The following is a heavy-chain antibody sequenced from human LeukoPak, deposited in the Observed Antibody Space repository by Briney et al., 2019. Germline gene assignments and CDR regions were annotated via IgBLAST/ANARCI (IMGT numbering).Heavy chain of an antibody. CDR3: AREGTPGAFDI. CDR2: IYSGGST. CDR1: GFTFSSYP. Sequence: GGSLRLSCAASGFTFSSYPMNWVRQAPVKGLEWVSVIYSGGSTYYAESVKGRFTISRDNSKNTLYLQMNSLRAEDTAVYFCAREGTPGAFDIWGQGTMVTVSS. D-gene: IGHD1-14*01. V-gene: IGHV3-66*01. J-gene: IGHJ3*02.